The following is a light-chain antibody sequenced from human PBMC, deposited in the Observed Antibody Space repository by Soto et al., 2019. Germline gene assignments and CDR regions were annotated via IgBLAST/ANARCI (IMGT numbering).Light chain of an antibody. CDR2: EVN. J-gene: IGLJ1*01. Sequence: QSALTQPASVAGSPGQSITISCTGTSSDVGAYNYVSWFQQHPGKVPKLVIFEVNYRPSGVSDRFSGSKSGNTASLTITGLQAEDEADYYCTSCVTANTRCVFGSGTKVTVL. CDR3: TSCVTANTRCV. V-gene: IGLV2-14*01. CDR1: SSDVGAYNY.